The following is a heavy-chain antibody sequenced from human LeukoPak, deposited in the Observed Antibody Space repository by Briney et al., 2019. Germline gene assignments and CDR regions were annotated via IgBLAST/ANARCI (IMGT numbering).Heavy chain of an antibody. Sequence: GASAKVSCRASSYSFTSYGINWVRQAPGQGLEWMGWISGYNGDRNYAQKLQDRVTMTTDTSTSTAYMELRGLRSDDTAVYYCARAAIYYYYMDVWGKGTTLTVSS. D-gene: IGHD2-21*01. CDR3: ARAAIYYYYMDV. V-gene: IGHV1-18*01. CDR2: ISGYNGDR. CDR1: SYSFTSYG. J-gene: IGHJ6*03.